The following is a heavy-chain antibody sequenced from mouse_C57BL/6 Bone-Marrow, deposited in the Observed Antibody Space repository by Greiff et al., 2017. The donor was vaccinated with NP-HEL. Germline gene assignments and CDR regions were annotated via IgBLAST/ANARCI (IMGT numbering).Heavy chain of an antibody. D-gene: IGHD1-1*01. V-gene: IGHV7-3*01. CDR1: GFTFTDYY. CDR2: IRNKANGYTT. Sequence: EVKLVESGGGLVQPGGSLSLSCAASGFTFTDYYMSWVRQPPGKALEWLGFIRNKANGYTTEYSASGKGRFTISRDNSQSILYRQMNALRAEDSATYYCARSSYYYGTPFAYWGQGTLVTVSA. J-gene: IGHJ3*01. CDR3: ARSSYYYGTPFAY.